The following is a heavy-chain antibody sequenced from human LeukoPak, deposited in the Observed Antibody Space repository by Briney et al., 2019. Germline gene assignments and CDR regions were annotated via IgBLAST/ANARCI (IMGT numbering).Heavy chain of an antibody. Sequence: SETLSLTCTVSGGSISSYYWSWIRQPPGKGLEWIGYIYYSGSTNYNPSLKSRVSISVDTSKNQFSLNLTSVTAADTALYYCARQFSSGYYYDPFDIWGQGTMVTVSS. CDR1: GGSISSYY. V-gene: IGHV4-59*08. J-gene: IGHJ3*02. D-gene: IGHD3-22*01. CDR3: ARQFSSGYYYDPFDI. CDR2: IYYSGST.